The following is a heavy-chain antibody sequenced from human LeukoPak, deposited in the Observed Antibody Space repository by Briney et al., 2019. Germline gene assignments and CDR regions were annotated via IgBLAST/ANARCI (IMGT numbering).Heavy chain of an antibody. CDR2: IGSDGSKK. CDR1: GFSFRSYG. D-gene: IGHD3-22*01. CDR3: AKEIYYDSSAFFDY. Sequence: GGSLRLSCAASGFSFRSYGIHWVRQAPGKGLEWVAVIGSDGSKKYYADSVKGRLTISRDNSKNTLYLQMNSLRTEDTAMYFCAKEIYYDSSAFFDYWGQGALVTVSS. J-gene: IGHJ4*02. V-gene: IGHV3-30*18.